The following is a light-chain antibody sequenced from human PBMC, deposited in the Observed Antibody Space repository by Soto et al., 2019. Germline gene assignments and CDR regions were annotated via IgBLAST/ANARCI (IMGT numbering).Light chain of an antibody. CDR3: QQCYSTPLT. CDR1: QSVLYSSNNKNY. Sequence: DIVMTQSPDSLAVSLGERATINCKSSQSVLYSSNNKNYLAWYQQKPGQPPKLLIYWASTRESGVPDRFNGSGSGTDLTLTISSLQAEDVAVYYCQQCYSTPLTFGGGTKVEIK. V-gene: IGKV4-1*01. J-gene: IGKJ4*01. CDR2: WAS.